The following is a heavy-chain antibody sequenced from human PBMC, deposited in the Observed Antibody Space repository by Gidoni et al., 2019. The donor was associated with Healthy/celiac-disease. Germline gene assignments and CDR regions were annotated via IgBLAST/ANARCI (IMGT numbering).Heavy chain of an antibody. CDR2: INPNSGGT. CDR3: ARARRSIVATIAGSWFDP. CDR1: GYTFTGYY. Sequence: QVQLVQSGAEVKKPGASVKVSCKASGYTFTGYYMHWVRQAPGQGLEWMGWINPNSGGTNYAQKFQGRVTMTRDTSISTAYMELSRLRSDDTAVYYCARARRSIVATIAGSWFDPWGQGTLVTVSS. D-gene: IGHD5-12*01. J-gene: IGHJ5*02. V-gene: IGHV1-2*02.